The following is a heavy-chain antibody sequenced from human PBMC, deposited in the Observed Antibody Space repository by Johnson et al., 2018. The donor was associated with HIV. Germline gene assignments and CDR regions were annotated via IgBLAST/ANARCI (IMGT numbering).Heavy chain of an antibody. Sequence: QVQLVESGGGVVQPGRSLRLSCAASGFTFSSYAMHWVRQAPGKGLEWVAVISYDGRNKYYADSVKGRFTISRDNSKNTLYLQMNSLRAEDTAVYYCAKDGAMAFDIWGQGTLVTVSS. V-gene: IGHV3-30*04. CDR1: GFTFSSYA. CDR2: ISYDGRNK. D-gene: IGHD2-2*01. J-gene: IGHJ3*02. CDR3: AKDGAMAFDI.